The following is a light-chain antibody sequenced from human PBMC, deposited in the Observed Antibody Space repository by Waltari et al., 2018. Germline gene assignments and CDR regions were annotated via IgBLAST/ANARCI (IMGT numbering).Light chain of an antibody. V-gene: IGLV1-47*01. CDR2: RNY. Sequence: QSVLTQPPSASGTPGQRVTISCSGSSSNIGRNYVFWYEQFPGTAPKLLISRNYPWPSGGSDRFSGSKSGTSAALAISGLRSEDEADYYCATWDASLSGWVFGGGTQLTVL. CDR3: ATWDASLSGWV. J-gene: IGLJ3*02. CDR1: SSNIGRNY.